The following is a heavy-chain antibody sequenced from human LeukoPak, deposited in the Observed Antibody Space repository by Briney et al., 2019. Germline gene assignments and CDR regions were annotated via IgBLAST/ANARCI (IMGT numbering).Heavy chain of an antibody. D-gene: IGHD5-24*01. J-gene: IGHJ4*02. V-gene: IGHV4-59*01. CDR1: GASISSYY. CDR2: IFHSRST. Sequence: SETLSLTCTVSGASISSYYWSWIRQPPGKGLEWIGYIFHSRSTNYNPSLKSRVTISVDTSKNQFSLKLSSVTAADTAVYYCARESERWPFDYWGQGTLVAVSS. CDR3: ARESERWPFDY.